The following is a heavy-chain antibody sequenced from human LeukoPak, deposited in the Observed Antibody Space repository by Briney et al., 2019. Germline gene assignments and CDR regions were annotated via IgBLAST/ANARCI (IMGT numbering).Heavy chain of an antibody. CDR1: GGSISSYY. CDR3: ARVTPFDWLPSSRLDV. CDR2: IYTSGST. Sequence: PSETLSLTCTVSGGSISSYYWSWIRQPAGKGLEWIGRIYTSGSTNYNPSLKSRVTMSVDTSKNPFSLKLSSVTAADTAGYYCARVTPFDWLPSSRLDVWGKGTTVTVSS. V-gene: IGHV4-4*07. J-gene: IGHJ6*04. D-gene: IGHD3-9*01.